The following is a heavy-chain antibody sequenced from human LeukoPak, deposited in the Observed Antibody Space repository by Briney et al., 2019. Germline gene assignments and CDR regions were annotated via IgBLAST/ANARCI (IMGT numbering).Heavy chain of an antibody. CDR2: IYYSGST. V-gene: IGHV4-59*01. D-gene: IGHD3-22*01. Sequence: SGTLSLTCTVSGASISSYYWSWIRQPPGKGLEWIGYIYYSGSTNYNPSLKSRVTISVDTSKNQFSLRLSSVTAADTAVYYCERHRYYYDSSGYYYQPWGQGTLVTVSS. CDR3: ERHRYYYDSSGYYYQP. J-gene: IGHJ5*02. CDR1: GASISSYY.